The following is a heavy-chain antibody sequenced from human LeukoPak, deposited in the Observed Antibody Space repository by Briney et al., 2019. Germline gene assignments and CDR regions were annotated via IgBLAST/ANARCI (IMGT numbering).Heavy chain of an antibody. V-gene: IGHV3-33*01. D-gene: IGHD3-16*01. CDR2: ICNAGTNT. CDR3: AGDTPPGGDYYFHY. Sequence: GGSLRLSCAASGFSFSTYGMHWVRQAPGKGLEGVALICNAGTNTYYADSVKGRFTISRDNSKNTPYLQMNSLRAEDTAVYYCAGDTPPGGDYYFHYWGQGTLVSVSS. CDR1: GFSFSTYG. J-gene: IGHJ4*02.